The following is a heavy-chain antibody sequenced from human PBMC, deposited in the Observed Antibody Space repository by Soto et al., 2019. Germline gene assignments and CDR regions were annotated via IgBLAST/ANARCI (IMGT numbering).Heavy chain of an antibody. V-gene: IGHV3-48*03. D-gene: IGHD3-10*01. J-gene: IGHJ3*02. Sequence: LRLSCAASGFTFSSYEMNWVRQAPGKGLEWVSYISSSGSTIYHADSVKGRFTISRDNAKNSLYLQVNSLRAEDTAVYYCARIRGADAFDIWGQGTMVTVSS. CDR3: ARIRGADAFDI. CDR2: ISSSGSTI. CDR1: GFTFSSYE.